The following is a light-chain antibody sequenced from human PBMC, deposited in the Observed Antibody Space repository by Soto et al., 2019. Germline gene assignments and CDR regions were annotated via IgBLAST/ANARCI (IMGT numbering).Light chain of an antibody. J-gene: IGKJ1*01. Sequence: ESVLTQAPGTLSLSPGERATLSCRASQSFSNNYLAWYQQKPGQAPRLLIYGASNRATGIPDRFSGSGSGTDFTLTISRLEPEDFAVYYCQQYGSSGTFGQGTNVDIK. CDR1: QSFSNNY. V-gene: IGKV3-20*01. CDR2: GAS. CDR3: QQYGSSGT.